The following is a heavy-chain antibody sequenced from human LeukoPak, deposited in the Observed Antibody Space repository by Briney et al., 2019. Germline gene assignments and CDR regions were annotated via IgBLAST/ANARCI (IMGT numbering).Heavy chain of an antibody. V-gene: IGHV1-2*02. D-gene: IGHD2-15*01. CDR2: INPNSGGT. CDR1: GYTFTGYY. CDR3: ARNLGYCSGGSCSGYYYMDV. Sequence: ASVKVSCKASGYTFTGYYMHWVRQAPGQGLEWMGWINPNSGGTNYAQKFQGRVTMTRDTSISTAYMELSRLRSDDTAVYYCARNLGYCSGGSCSGYYYMDVWGKGTTVTISS. J-gene: IGHJ6*03.